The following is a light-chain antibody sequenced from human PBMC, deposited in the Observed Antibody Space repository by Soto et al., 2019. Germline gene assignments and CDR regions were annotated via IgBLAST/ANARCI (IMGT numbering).Light chain of an antibody. Sequence: LSAFSLSASVGDRVTITCQASQDISMASNLETGVPSRFSGSGSGTDFTFTITSLQPEDFTPYVCQQYDDLPITFGQGTRLEI. V-gene: IGKV1-33*01. CDR2: AS. CDR3: QQYDDLPIT. J-gene: IGKJ5*01. CDR1: QDISM.